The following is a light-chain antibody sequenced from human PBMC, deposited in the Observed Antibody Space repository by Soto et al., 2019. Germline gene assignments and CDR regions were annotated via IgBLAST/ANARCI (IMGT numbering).Light chain of an antibody. CDR1: QSVPKNY. CDR2: GPS. J-gene: IGKJ1*01. CDR3: HQYASSPQT. V-gene: IGKV3-20*01. Sequence: EIVLTQSPGTLSLSPGERATLSCRASQSVPKNYLAWYQHKPGQAPRLLIYGPSSRATGIPDRFSGSGSGAGFTLHLSRLEAEDFDVFLCHQYASSPQTFGQGDKVEIK.